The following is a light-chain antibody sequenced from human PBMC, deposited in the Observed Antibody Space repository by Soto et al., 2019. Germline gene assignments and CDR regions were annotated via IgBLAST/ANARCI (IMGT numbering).Light chain of an antibody. CDR1: RGHVHSDGNAY. Sequence: DVVKTQSPLSLPVTAGQPASISCRSRRGHVHSDGNAYLNWFQQRPGQSPRRLIYKVSKRDSGVPDRCSGSGSGTDFTLKISRVEAEDVGVYYCMQGTHWPPETFGQGTKVDI. CDR2: KVS. J-gene: IGKJ1*01. V-gene: IGKV2-30*02. CDR3: MQGTHWPPET.